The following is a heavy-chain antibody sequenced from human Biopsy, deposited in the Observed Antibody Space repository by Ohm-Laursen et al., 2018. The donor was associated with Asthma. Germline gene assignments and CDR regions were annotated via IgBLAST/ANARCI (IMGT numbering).Heavy chain of an antibody. V-gene: IGHV3-30*18. CDR3: AKDERLYYGSDSKYMQPVPLGD. CDR1: GFSFSRYG. J-gene: IGHJ4*02. D-gene: IGHD3-10*01. CDR2: ISFDGSNK. Sequence: SLRLSCAASGFSFSRYGMHWVRRAPGKGLEWVAVISFDGSNKYYGDSVKGRFTISRDKSENTLYLQMNSLRAEDTAVYYCAKDERLYYGSDSKYMQPVPLGDWGQGTLVIVSA.